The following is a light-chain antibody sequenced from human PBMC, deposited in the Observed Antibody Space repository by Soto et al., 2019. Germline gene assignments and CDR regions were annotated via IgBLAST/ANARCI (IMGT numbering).Light chain of an antibody. J-gene: IGKJ1*01. CDR1: QSVSRY. V-gene: IGKV3-11*01. CDR3: QQRSNWPVT. Sequence: EIVLTQSPATLSLSPGERATLSCRASQSVSRYSAWYQQKPGQAPRLLIYDASNRATGIPARFSGSGSGTDFTLTISNLEPEDFAVYYCQQRSNWPVTFGQGTKVEIK. CDR2: DAS.